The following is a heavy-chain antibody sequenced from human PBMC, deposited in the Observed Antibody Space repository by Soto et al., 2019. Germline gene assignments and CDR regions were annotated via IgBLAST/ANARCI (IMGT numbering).Heavy chain of an antibody. CDR3: ARDDDFWSGTYYYYYGMDV. V-gene: IGHV3-48*03. CDR2: ISSSGSTI. J-gene: IGHJ6*02. CDR1: GFTFSSYE. D-gene: IGHD3-3*01. Sequence: GGSLRLSCAASGFTFSSYEMNWVRQAPGKGLEWVSYISSSGSTIYYADSVKGRFTISRDNAKNSLYLQMNSLRAEDTAVYYCARDDDFWSGTYYYYYGMDVWGQGTTVTVSS.